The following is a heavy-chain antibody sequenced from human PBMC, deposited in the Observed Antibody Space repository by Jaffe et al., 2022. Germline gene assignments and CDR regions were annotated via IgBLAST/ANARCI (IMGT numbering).Heavy chain of an antibody. Sequence: QVQLVESGGGVVQPGRSLRLSCAASGFTFSSYGMHWVRQAPGKGLEWVAVISYDGSNKYYADSVKGRFTISRDNSKNTLYLQMNSLRAEDTAVYYCAKYFGLSGWYFFDYWGQGTLVTVSS. V-gene: IGHV3-30*18. CDR1: GFTFSSYG. CDR3: AKYFGLSGWYFFDY. J-gene: IGHJ4*02. D-gene: IGHD6-19*01. CDR2: ISYDGSNK.